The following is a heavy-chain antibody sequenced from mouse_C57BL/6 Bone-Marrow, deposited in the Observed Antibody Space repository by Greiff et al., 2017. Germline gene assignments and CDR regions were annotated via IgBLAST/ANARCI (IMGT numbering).Heavy chain of an antibody. CDR1: GYTFTSYD. V-gene: IGHV1-85*01. D-gene: IGHD1-1*01. CDR3: ARLDYYGSSYFFAY. Sequence: VKLMESGPELVKPGASVKLSCKASGYTFTSYDINWVKQRPGQGLEWIGWIYPRDGSTKYNEKFKGKATLTVDTSSSTAYMELRSLTSEDSAVYFCARLDYYGSSYFFAYWGQGTLVTVSA. CDR2: IYPRDGST. J-gene: IGHJ3*01.